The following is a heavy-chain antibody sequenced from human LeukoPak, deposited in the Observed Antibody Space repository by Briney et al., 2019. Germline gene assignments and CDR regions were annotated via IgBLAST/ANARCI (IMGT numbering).Heavy chain of an antibody. V-gene: IGHV3-23*01. CDR1: GFTFSSYG. Sequence: SGGTLRLSCAASGFTFSSYGMSWVRQAPGKGLEWVSAISGSGGSTYYADSVKGRFTISRDNSKNTLYLQMNSLRAEDTAVYYCARAGDYGGNWLGYWGQGTLVTVSS. D-gene: IGHD4-23*01. CDR2: ISGSGGST. J-gene: IGHJ4*02. CDR3: ARAGDYGGNWLGY.